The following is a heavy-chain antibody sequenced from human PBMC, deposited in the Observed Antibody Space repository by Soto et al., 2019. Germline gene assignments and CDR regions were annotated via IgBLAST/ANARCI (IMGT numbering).Heavy chain of an antibody. CDR1: GGSFSGYY. Sequence: QVQLQQWSAGLLKPSETLSLTCAVYGGSFSGYYWSWIRQPPGKGLEWIGEINHSGSTNYNPSLKSRVTISVDTSKNQFSLKLSSVTAADTAVYYCASMLVAATRYYYYGMDVWGQGTTVTVSS. J-gene: IGHJ6*02. CDR3: ASMLVAATRYYYYGMDV. D-gene: IGHD2-15*01. V-gene: IGHV4-34*01. CDR2: INHSGST.